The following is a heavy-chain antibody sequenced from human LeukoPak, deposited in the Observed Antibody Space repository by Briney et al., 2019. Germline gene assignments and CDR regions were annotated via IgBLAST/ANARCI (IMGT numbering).Heavy chain of an antibody. J-gene: IGHJ4*02. V-gene: IGHV1-8*01. CDR2: MNPNSGNT. CDR1: GYTFTRYD. Sequence: ASVEVCCKASGYTFTRYDINWVRQATGQGLEWMGWMNPNSGNTGYAQKFQGRVTMTRNTSIITAYMELSSLRSEDTAVYYCARAAGQYSGYRWGFDDYWGQGTLVTVSS. D-gene: IGHD5-12*01. CDR3: ARAAGQYSGYRWGFDDY.